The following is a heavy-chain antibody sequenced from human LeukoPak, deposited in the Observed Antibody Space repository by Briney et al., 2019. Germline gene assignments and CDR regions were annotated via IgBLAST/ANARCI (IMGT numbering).Heavy chain of an antibody. D-gene: IGHD1-26*01. Sequence: GGSLRLSCAASGFTFSSYAMHWVHQAPGKGLEWVSSISSSSSYIYYADSVKGRFTISRDNSKNTLYLQMNSLRAEDTAVYYCARGSTRYYFDYWGQGTLVTVSS. V-gene: IGHV3-21*04. CDR3: ARGSTRYYFDY. J-gene: IGHJ4*02. CDR2: ISSSSSYI. CDR1: GFTFSSYA.